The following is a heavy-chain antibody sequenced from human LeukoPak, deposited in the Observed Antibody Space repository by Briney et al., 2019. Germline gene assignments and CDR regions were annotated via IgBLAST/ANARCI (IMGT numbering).Heavy chain of an antibody. CDR1: GDSISSGDYY. CDR2: ISSSGST. Sequence: SETLSLTCTVSGDSISSGDYYWSWIRQPAGKGLEWIGRISSSGSTNYNPSLKSRVTISVDTSKNQFSLKLSSVTAADTAVYYCARSSMVRGVIDWFDPWGQGTLVTVSP. CDR3: ARSSMVRGVIDWFDP. V-gene: IGHV4-61*02. J-gene: IGHJ5*02. D-gene: IGHD3-10*01.